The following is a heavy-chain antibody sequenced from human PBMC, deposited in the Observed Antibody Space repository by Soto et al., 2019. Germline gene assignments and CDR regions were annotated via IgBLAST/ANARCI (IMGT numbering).Heavy chain of an antibody. V-gene: IGHV3-48*01. CDR1: GFTFSSNS. Sequence: EVQLVESGGDLVQPGGSLRLSCVASGFTFSSNSMNWVRQAPGKGLEWVSYISSSSSTIYYADSVKGRFTISRDNVKNSLYLQMNSLRAEDTAVYYCTREWALLLWGQGTLVTVSS. D-gene: IGHD3-10*01. CDR2: ISSSSSTI. J-gene: IGHJ4*02. CDR3: TREWALLL.